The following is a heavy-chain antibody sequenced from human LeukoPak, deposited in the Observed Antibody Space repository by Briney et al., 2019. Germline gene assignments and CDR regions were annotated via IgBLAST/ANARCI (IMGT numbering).Heavy chain of an antibody. V-gene: IGHV4-39*07. Sequence: SETLSLTCTVYGESTGGERPHWGWIRQPPGKGLEWIASISESGTTYYNPSLKSRVTISVDTSKNQFSLKLSSVTAADTAVYYCARDKRQQLVPDYFDYWGQGTLVTVSS. CDR2: ISESGTT. D-gene: IGHD6-13*01. CDR3: ARDKRQQLVPDYFDY. J-gene: IGHJ4*02. CDR1: GESTGGERPH.